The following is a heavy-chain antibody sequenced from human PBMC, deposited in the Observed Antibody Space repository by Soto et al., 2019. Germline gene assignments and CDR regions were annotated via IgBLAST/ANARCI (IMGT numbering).Heavy chain of an antibody. V-gene: IGHV4-30-4*01. CDR2: IYYSGST. J-gene: IGHJ4*02. D-gene: IGHD3-10*01. CDR3: ARATYYYGSGSYSDFDY. Sequence: PSETLSLTCTVSGGSISSGDYYWSWIRQPPGKGLEWIGYIYYSGSTYYNPSLKSRVTISVDTSKNQFSLKLSSVTAADTAVYYCARATYYYGSGSYSDFDYWGQGTLVTVSS. CDR1: GGSISSGDYY.